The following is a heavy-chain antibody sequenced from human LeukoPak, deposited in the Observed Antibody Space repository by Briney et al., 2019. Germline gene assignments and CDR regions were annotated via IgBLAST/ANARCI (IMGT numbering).Heavy chain of an antibody. V-gene: IGHV3-74*01. J-gene: IGHJ2*01. D-gene: IGHD1-26*01. CDR3: ARGGLPGGFDL. Sequence: PGGSLRLSCVVSGFPSSHTWMFWVRQGPGKGLECVAFINGDGSAITYADSVQGRFTISRDNGKNTFFLQMNSLIVADTAVYYCARGGLPGGFDLWGRGALVTVSS. CDR2: INGDGSAI. CDR1: GFPSSHTW.